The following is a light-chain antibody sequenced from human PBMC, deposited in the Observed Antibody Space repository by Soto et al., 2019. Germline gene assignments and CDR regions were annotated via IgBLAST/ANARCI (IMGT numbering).Light chain of an antibody. CDR2: GAS. Sequence: EIVMTQSPATLSVSPGERATLSCRAGQSVSSNLDWYQQKPGQAPRLLIYGASTRATGIPARFSGSGSGTEVPLTISSLQSEDFDVYSCQQYNNCLWTFGQGTKVEIK. CDR3: QQYNNCLWT. V-gene: IGKV3-15*01. CDR1: QSVSSN. J-gene: IGKJ1*01.